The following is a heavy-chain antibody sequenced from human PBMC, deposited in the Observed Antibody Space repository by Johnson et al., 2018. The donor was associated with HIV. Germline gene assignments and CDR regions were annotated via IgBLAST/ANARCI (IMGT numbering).Heavy chain of an antibody. D-gene: IGHD6-6*01. CDR2: ISYDGTNK. CDR1: GFTFSSYA. V-gene: IGHV3-30*04. Sequence: QMLLVESGGGVLQPGRSLRLSCAASGFTFSSYAMHWVRQAPGKGLEWVAIISYDGTNKYYADSVKGRFTISRDNSKSMLYLQMNSLRAEDTAVYYCAFIEYSSLDAFDIWGQGTMVTVSS. J-gene: IGHJ3*02. CDR3: AFIEYSSLDAFDI.